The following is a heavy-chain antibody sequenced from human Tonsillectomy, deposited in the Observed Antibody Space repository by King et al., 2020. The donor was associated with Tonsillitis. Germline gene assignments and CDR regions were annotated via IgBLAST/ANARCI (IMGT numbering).Heavy chain of an antibody. V-gene: IGHV3-30*18. Sequence: VQLVQSGGGVVQPGRSLRLSCAASGFTFSSYGMHWVRQAPGKGLEWVAVISYDGSNKYYGDSVKGRFTISRDNSKNTLYLQMNSLKAEDTAVYYCAKDRGEMATIGFDYWGQGTLVTVSS. J-gene: IGHJ4*02. CDR2: ISYDGSNK. CDR1: GFTFSSYG. D-gene: IGHD5-24*01. CDR3: AKDRGEMATIGFDY.